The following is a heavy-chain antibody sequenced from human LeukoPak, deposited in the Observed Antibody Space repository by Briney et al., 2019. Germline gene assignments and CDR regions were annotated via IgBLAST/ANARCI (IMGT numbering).Heavy chain of an antibody. CDR1: GGSISSYY. CDR3: ARIEDYGGNSVNY. CDR2: IYYSGST. D-gene: IGHD4-23*01. V-gene: IGHV4-59*01. J-gene: IGHJ4*02. Sequence: SETLSLTCTVSGGSISSYYWSWIRQPPGKGLEWIGYIYYSGSTNYNPSLKSRVTVSVDTSKNQFSLKLSSVTAADTAVYYCARIEDYGGNSVNYWGQGTLVTVSS.